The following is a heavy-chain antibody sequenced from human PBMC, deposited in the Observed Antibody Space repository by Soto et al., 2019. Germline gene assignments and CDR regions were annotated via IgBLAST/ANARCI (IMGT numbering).Heavy chain of an antibody. CDR1: GFTFSSYA. CDR3: AKARGYQSGAFDI. Sequence: PGGSLRLSCAASGFTFSSYAMSWARQAPGKGLEWVSAISGSGGSTYYADSVKGRFTISRDNSKNTLYLQMNSLRAEDTAVYYCAKARGYQSGAFDIWGQGTMVTVSS. D-gene: IGHD3-22*01. J-gene: IGHJ3*02. CDR2: ISGSGGST. V-gene: IGHV3-23*01.